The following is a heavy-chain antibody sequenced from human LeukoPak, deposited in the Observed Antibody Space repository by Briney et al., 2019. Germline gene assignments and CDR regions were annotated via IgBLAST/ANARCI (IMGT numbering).Heavy chain of an antibody. Sequence: PGGSLRLSCAASGFTFSSYAMSWVRQAPGKGLEWVSAISGSGGSTYYADSVKGRFTISRDNSKNTLYLQMNSLRAEDTAVYYCAKGLGLGYCSSTSCPAFDYWGQGTLVTVSS. CDR1: GFTFSSYA. CDR3: AKGLGLGYCSSTSCPAFDY. V-gene: IGHV3-23*01. CDR2: ISGSGGST. D-gene: IGHD2-2*01. J-gene: IGHJ4*02.